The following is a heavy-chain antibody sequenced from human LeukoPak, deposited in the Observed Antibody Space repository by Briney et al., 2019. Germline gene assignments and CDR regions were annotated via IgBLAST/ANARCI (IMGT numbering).Heavy chain of an antibody. CDR2: INHSGST. J-gene: IGHJ5*02. CDR3: ARAGRRYDILTGYNTEFDWFDP. Sequence: PSETLSLTCAVYGGSFSGYYWSWIRQPPGKGPEWIGEINHSGSTNYNPSLKSRVTISVDTSKNQFSLKLGSVTAADTAVYYCARAGRRYDILTGYNTEFDWFDPWGQGTLVTVSS. D-gene: IGHD3-9*01. CDR1: GGSFSGYY. V-gene: IGHV4-34*01.